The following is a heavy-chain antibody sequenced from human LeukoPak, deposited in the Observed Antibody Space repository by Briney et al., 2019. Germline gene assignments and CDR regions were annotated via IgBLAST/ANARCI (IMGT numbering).Heavy chain of an antibody. V-gene: IGHV1-69*05. D-gene: IGHD5-12*01. J-gene: IGHJ3*02. CDR1: GGTFSSYA. CDR3: TSGVATIKAFDI. CDR2: IIPIFGTA. Sequence: SVKVSCKASGGTFSSYAISWVRQAPGQGLEWMGGIIPIFGTANYAQKFQGRVTITTDESTSTAYMELSSLRSEDTAVYYCTSGVATIKAFDIWGQGTMVTVSS.